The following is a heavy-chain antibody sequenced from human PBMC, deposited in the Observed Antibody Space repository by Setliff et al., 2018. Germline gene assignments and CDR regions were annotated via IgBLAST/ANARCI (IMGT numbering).Heavy chain of an antibody. CDR3: TRGPKDFVVPPTANIFDY. D-gene: IGHD2-2*01. CDR2: ISA. J-gene: IGHJ4*02. V-gene: IGHV1-18*01. CDR1: GYTFISYG. Sequence: ASVKVSCKTSGYTFISYGINWVRQAPGQGLEWMGWISAYAQKFQGRVTMTTDTSTNTAFMELRSLGSDDTAVYYCTRGPKDFVVPPTANIFDYWGQGTVVTVSS.